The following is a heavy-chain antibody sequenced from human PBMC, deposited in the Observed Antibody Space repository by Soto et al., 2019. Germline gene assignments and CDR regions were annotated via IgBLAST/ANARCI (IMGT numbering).Heavy chain of an antibody. V-gene: IGHV3-48*03. CDR3: ASLYYYGSGTPDY. CDR1: GFTFSSYE. J-gene: IGHJ4*02. Sequence: PGGSLRLSCAASGFTFSSYEMNWGRQASGKGLEWVSYISSSGSTIYYADSVKGRFTISRDNAKHSLYLQMNSLRAEDTAVYYCASLYYYGSGTPDYWRQRPLVPVTS. CDR2: ISSSGSTI. D-gene: IGHD3-10*01.